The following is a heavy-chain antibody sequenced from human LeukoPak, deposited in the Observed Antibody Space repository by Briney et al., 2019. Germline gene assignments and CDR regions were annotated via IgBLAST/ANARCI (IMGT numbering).Heavy chain of an antibody. Sequence: PGESLKISCQASGYTFSSSWIAWVRQMPGKGLECMGIIYPGDSDTRYNPSFEGQVTFSVDKSISVAYLQWSSLKASDTAMYYCARQSGFTMVRGELDIWGQGTMVTVSS. CDR2: IYPGDSDT. CDR1: GYTFSSSW. D-gene: IGHD3-10*01. J-gene: IGHJ3*02. V-gene: IGHV5-51*01. CDR3: ARQSGFTMVRGELDI.